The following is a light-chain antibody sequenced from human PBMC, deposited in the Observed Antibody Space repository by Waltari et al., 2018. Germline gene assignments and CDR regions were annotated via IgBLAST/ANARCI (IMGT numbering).Light chain of an antibody. V-gene: IGLV2-14*01. CDR2: EVS. J-gene: IGLJ3*02. Sequence: ASVSGSPGPSITISCTGTSTDVGGYNYVSWYQQHPGKAPKLMIYEVSNRPSGVSNRFSGSKSGNTASLTISGLQAEDEADYYCSSYTIITTLVFGGGTKLTVL. CDR1: STDVGGYNY. CDR3: SSYTIITTLV.